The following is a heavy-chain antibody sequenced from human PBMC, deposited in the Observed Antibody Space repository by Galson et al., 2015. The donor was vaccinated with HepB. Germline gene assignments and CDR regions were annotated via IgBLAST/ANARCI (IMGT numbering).Heavy chain of an antibody. D-gene: IGHD6-19*01. CDR3: AREGRGGWNPFDY. CDR1: GGSISSGGYY. V-gene: IGHV4-31*03. J-gene: IGHJ4*02. CDR2: IYYSGST. Sequence: TLSLTCTVSGGSISSGGYYWSWIRQHPGKGLEWIGYIYYSGSTYYNPSLKSRVTISVDTSKNQFSLKLSSVTAADTAVYYCAREGRGGWNPFDYWGQGTLVTVSS.